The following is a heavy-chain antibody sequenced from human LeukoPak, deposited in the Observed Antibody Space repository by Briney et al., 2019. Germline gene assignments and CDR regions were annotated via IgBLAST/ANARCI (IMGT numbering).Heavy chain of an antibody. Sequence: GRSPRLSCAASGFSISNDWMSWVRQAPGKGLEWVARVKSRSAGETTDYAAPVKGRFTISRDDSKNTLYLQMNSLKTEDTAVYYCTLIQGWGSGSYYRDSWGQGTLVTVSS. CDR1: GFSISNDW. V-gene: IGHV3-15*01. CDR2: VKSRSAGETT. CDR3: TLIQGWGSGSYYRDS. D-gene: IGHD3-10*01. J-gene: IGHJ4*02.